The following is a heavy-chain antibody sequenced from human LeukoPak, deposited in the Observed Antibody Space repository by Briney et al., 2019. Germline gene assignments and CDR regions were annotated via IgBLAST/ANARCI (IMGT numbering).Heavy chain of an antibody. Sequence: PSQSLSLTCTVSGVSVSSGGNYWTWLRQHPGKGLEWIGYISYSGNTYYNPSLKSRVTISVDTSKNQFSLKLSSVTAADTAVYYCARAPGGGAGPYYFDYWGQGTLVTVSS. CDR3: ARAPGGGAGPYYFDY. CDR2: ISYSGNT. V-gene: IGHV4-31*03. CDR1: GVSVSSGGNY. D-gene: IGHD1-1*01. J-gene: IGHJ4*02.